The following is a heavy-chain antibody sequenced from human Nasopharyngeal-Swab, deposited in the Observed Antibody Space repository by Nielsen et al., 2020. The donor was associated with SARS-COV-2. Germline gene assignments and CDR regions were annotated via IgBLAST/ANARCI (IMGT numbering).Heavy chain of an antibody. CDR1: GFTFSSYA. Sequence: GESLKISCAASGFTFSSYAMTWVRQAPGKGLEWVSVVTGSGYGTDYADSVKGRFTISRENAKNTLYLQMNSLRAEDTAVYYCARKDVFAYGVDAFDIWDQGTMVTVSS. CDR3: ARKDVFAYGVDAFDI. CDR2: VTGSGYGT. J-gene: IGHJ3*02. D-gene: IGHD3-10*01. V-gene: IGHV3-23*01.